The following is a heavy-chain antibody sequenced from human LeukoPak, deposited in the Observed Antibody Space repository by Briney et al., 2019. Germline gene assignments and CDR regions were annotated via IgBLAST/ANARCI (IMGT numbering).Heavy chain of an antibody. V-gene: IGHV3-48*03. CDR1: GFTFSSYE. CDR2: ISSSGSTI. J-gene: IGHJ4*02. Sequence: GGSLRLSCAASGFTFSSYEMNWVRQAPGKGLEWVSYISSSGSTIYYADSVKGRFTISRDNAKNSLYLQMNSLRAEGTAVYYCARERYDSRKEFDYWGQGTLVTVSS. D-gene: IGHD3-22*01. CDR3: ARERYDSRKEFDY.